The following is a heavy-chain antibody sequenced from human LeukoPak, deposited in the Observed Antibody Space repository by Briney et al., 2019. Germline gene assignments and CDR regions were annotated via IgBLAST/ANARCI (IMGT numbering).Heavy chain of an antibody. CDR2: FDPEDGET. CDR1: GYTLTELS. D-gene: IGHD3-16*01. Sequence: VASVKVSCKVSGYTLTELSMHWVRQAPGKGLEWMGGFDPEDGETIYAQKFQGRVTMTEDTSTDTAYMELSSLRSEDTAVYYCATSLRLRLGEPYYFDYWGQGTLVTVSS. J-gene: IGHJ4*02. CDR3: ATSLRLRLGEPYYFDY. V-gene: IGHV1-24*01.